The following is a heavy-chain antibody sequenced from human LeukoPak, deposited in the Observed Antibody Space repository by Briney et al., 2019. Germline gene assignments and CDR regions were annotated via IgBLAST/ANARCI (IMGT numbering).Heavy chain of an antibody. CDR3: TRDGGFDY. CDR1: GFTFSSYD. Sequence: PAGGSLRLSCAASGFTFSSYDMHWVRQAAGKGLEWVSSIGTAGDTYYSGSVKGRFTISRDNAKNSLYLQMNSLRAEDTAVYYCTRDGGFDYWGQGTLVSVSS. J-gene: IGHJ4*02. CDR2: IGTAGDT. V-gene: IGHV3-13*01.